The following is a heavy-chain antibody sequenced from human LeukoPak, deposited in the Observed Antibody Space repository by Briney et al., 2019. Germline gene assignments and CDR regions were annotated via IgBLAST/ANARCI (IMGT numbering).Heavy chain of an antibody. J-gene: IGHJ4*02. CDR3: ASGWGGHFDY. D-gene: IGHD3-16*01. V-gene: IGHV6-1*01. Sequence: SQTLSLTCAISGDSVSSNSAAGNWIRQSPARGLEFLGRTYYRSKWYNDYALSVKSRVTINPDTSKNQFSLQLNSVTPDDTAVYYCASGWGGHFDYWGQGTLVTVSS. CDR2: TYYRSKWYN. CDR1: GDSVSSNSAA.